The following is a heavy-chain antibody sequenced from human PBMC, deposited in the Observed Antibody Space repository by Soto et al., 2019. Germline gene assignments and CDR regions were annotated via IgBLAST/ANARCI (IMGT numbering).Heavy chain of an antibody. Sequence: SETLSLTCTVSGASIITDGYYWTWIRQHPGKGLEWLGYIHYSGGATYSPSYNPSLQSRIAISVDISKSLFSLNLTSVTAADTAVYYCARVPQYYQASIGYQTLQTWGQGTLVTVSS. CDR1: GASIITDGYY. D-gene: IGHD3-22*01. CDR2: IHYSGGATYSP. CDR3: ARVPQYYQASIGYQTLQT. V-gene: IGHV4-31*03. J-gene: IGHJ5*02.